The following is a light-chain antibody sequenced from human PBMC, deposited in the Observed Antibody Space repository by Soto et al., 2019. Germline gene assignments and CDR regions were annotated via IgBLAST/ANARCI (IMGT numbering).Light chain of an antibody. CDR3: CSYAGSSTYV. V-gene: IGLV2-23*01. J-gene: IGLJ1*01. CDR1: SSDVGTYNL. Sequence: QSALTQPAYVSGSPGQSITISCTGTSSDVGTYNLVSWYQHHPGKAPKLMIYEGSKRPSGVSNRFSGSKSGNTPSLTISGLQAEDEADYYCCSYAGSSTYVFGTGTKLTVL. CDR2: EGS.